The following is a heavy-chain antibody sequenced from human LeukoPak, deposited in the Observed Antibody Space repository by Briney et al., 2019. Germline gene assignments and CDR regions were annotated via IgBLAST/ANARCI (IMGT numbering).Heavy chain of an antibody. Sequence: SETLSLTCTVSGYSIISGYYCGWIRQPPGKGLEWIGSVYHSGSTYYNPSLKSRVTISMDKSKNQFSLKLTAVTAADTAVYYCGSQKEWSLTEYHFDYWGQVTLVTVSS. CDR3: GSQKEWSLTEYHFDY. CDR2: VYHSGST. V-gene: IGHV4-38-2*02. J-gene: IGHJ4*02. D-gene: IGHD3-3*01. CDR1: GYSIISGYY.